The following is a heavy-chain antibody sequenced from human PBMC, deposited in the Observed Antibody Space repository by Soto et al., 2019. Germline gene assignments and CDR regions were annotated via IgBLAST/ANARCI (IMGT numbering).Heavy chain of an antibody. J-gene: IGHJ6*02. CDR3: ARGNYKLYYYYYGMDV. CDR2: IYHSGGT. CDR1: GGSISSSNW. D-gene: IGHD1-7*01. V-gene: IGHV4-4*02. Sequence: SETLSLTCADSGGSISSSNWWSWVRQPPGKGLEWIGEIYHSGGTNYNPSLKSRVTISVDKSKNQFSLKLSSVTAADTAVYYCARGNYKLYYYYYGMDVWGQGTTVTVSS.